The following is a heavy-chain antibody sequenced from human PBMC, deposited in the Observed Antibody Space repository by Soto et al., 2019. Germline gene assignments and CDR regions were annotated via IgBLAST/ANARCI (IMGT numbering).Heavy chain of an antibody. V-gene: IGHV3-7*03. D-gene: IGHD2-15*01. CDR1: GFSSSDYW. CDR3: ARGGELSLLPLDY. Sequence: GGSLRLSCAGSGFSSSDYWMSWVRQAPGRGLEWVAHIIQDGRAIYYVDSVRGRFTISRDSAGNSVFLEMHRLRVEDTAVYYCARGGELSLLPLDYWGLGTLVTVSS. J-gene: IGHJ4*02. CDR2: IIQDGRAI.